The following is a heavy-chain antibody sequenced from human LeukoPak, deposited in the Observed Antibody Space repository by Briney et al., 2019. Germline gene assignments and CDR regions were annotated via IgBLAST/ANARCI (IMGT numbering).Heavy chain of an antibody. J-gene: IGHJ4*02. D-gene: IGHD3-22*01. CDR1: GFTFSSYG. Sequence: PGRSLRLSCAASGFTFSSYGMHWVRQAPGKGLEWVAVISYDGSNKYYADSVKGRFTISRDNSKNTLYLQMNSLRAEDTAVYYCARDPPYDSSGYYFDYWGQGTLVTVSS. CDR2: ISYDGSNK. V-gene: IGHV3-30*03. CDR3: ARDPPYDSSGYYFDY.